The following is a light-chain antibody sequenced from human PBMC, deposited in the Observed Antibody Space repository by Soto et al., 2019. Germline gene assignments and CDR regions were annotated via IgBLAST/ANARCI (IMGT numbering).Light chain of an antibody. V-gene: IGKV3-11*01. CDR1: QSVSRC. CDR3: QQRSNLPLT. J-gene: IGKJ3*01. CDR2: DAS. Sequence: EIVLTQSPATLSLSLGERATLSCRASQSVSRCLAWYQQQPGRAPRLLIYDASSRATGIPARFSGSGSGTDFTLTISSLEPEDFAVYYCQQRSNLPLTFGPGTKLDIK.